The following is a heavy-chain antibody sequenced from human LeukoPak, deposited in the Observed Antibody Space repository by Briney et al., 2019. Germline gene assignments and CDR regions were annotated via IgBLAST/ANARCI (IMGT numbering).Heavy chain of an antibody. CDR1: RFTFSSYD. D-gene: IGHD2-2*01. V-gene: IGHV3-33*08. J-gene: IGHJ4*02. Sequence: GGSLRLSCAASRFTFSSYDMHWVRQAPGKGLEWVAVIWYDGSNKYYADSVKSRFTISRDNSKNTLYLQMNSLRAEDTAVYYCARSTLYYFDYWGQGTLVTVSS. CDR2: IWYDGSNK. CDR3: ARSTLYYFDY.